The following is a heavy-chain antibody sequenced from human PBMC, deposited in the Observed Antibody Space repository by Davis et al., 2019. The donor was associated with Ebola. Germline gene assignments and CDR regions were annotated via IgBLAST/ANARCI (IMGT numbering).Heavy chain of an antibody. CDR3: AREGGAYCGGDCYSGDFDY. CDR1: GDRVSRKSAA. J-gene: IGHJ4*02. CDR2: TYNRSKLYN. V-gene: IGHV6-1*01. D-gene: IGHD2-21*01. Sequence: LRLSCAISGDRVSRKSAAWNWIRQSQSRGLEWRGRTYNRSKLYNDYAVSVKSRITINPDTSKNQFSLQLNSVTPEDTAVYYCAREGGAYCGGDCYSGDFDYWGQGTLVTVSS.